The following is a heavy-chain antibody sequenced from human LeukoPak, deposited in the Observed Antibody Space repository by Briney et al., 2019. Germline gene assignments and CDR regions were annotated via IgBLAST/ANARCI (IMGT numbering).Heavy chain of an antibody. CDR2: IHTIEKT. Sequence: SETLSLTCAVSGGSISTYFWSWIRQAPGKGLEWIGNIHTIEKTNYNPSLKSRVTISVDTSKNQFSLKLSSVTAADTAVYYCARAAYYYYYMDVWGKGTTVTVSS. J-gene: IGHJ6*03. CDR1: GGSISTYF. CDR3: ARAAYYYYYMDV. D-gene: IGHD2-15*01. V-gene: IGHV4-59*01.